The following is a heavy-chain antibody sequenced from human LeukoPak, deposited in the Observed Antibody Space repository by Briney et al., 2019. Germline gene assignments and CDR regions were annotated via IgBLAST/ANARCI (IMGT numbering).Heavy chain of an antibody. D-gene: IGHD1-1*01. CDR3: ATVARSANTTPRRYYYMDV. V-gene: IGHV1-69-2*01. Sequence: ASVKVSCKASGYMFTDYFIHWVQQAPGKGLEWMGRIDPEDGGTIYAEKFQGRVTIIADTSTNTAYMELRSLSFEDTAIFYCATVARSANTTPRRYYYMDVWGKGTTVSVAS. CDR2: IDPEDGGT. J-gene: IGHJ6*03. CDR1: GYMFTDYF.